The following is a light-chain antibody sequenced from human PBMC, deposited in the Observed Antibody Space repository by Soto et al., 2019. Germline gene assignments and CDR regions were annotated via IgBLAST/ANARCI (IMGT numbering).Light chain of an antibody. CDR3: SSYTTIGTRYV. CDR2: DVS. Sequence: QSVLTQPASVSGSPGQSITISCTGTSSDIGANNYVSWYRHHPGEAPKLMIFDVSYRPSGVSNRFSGSKSGNTASLTISGLQADDESYYYCSSYTTIGTRYVFGTGTKVTVL. V-gene: IGLV2-14*03. J-gene: IGLJ1*01. CDR1: SSDIGANNY.